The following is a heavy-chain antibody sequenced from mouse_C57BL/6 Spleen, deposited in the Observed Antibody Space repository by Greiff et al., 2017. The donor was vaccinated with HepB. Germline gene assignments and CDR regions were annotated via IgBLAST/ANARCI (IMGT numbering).Heavy chain of an antibody. D-gene: IGHD1-1*01. Sequence: EVQGVESGGGLVKPGGSLKLSCAASGFTFSDYGMHWVRQAPEKGLEWVAYISSGSSTIYYADTVKGRFTISRDNAKNTLFLQMTSLRSEDTAMYYCARDDGTTVVAPFDYWGQGTTLTVSS. V-gene: IGHV5-17*01. J-gene: IGHJ2*01. CDR1: GFTFSDYG. CDR2: ISSGSSTI. CDR3: ARDDGTTVVAPFDY.